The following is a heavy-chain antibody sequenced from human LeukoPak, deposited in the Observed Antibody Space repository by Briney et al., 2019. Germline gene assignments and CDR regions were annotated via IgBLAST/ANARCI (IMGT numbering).Heavy chain of an antibody. CDR1: GGTLSSYA. D-gene: IGHD6-19*01. CDR2: IIPIFGTA. V-gene: IGHV1-69*05. Sequence: SVKVSCKASGGTLSSYAISWVRQAPGQGLEWMGRIIPIFGTANYAQKFQGRVTITTDESTSTAYMELSSLRSEDTAVYYCARDVRYSSGWYSGYWGQGTLVTVSS. CDR3: ARDVRYSSGWYSGY. J-gene: IGHJ4*02.